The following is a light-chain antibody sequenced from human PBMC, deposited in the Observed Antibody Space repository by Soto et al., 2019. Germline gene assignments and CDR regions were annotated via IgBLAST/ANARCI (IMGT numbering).Light chain of an antibody. V-gene: IGLV2-8*01. CDR1: SSDVGGYNY. CDR2: EVS. J-gene: IGLJ2*01. CDR3: SSYAGSNVV. Sequence: QSVLTQPPSASGSPGQSVTISCTGTSSDVGGYNYVSWYQQHPGKAPHLMIYEVSKRPSGVPDRFSGSKSGNTASLTVSGLQAEDEADYYCSSYAGSNVVFGGGTKLTVL.